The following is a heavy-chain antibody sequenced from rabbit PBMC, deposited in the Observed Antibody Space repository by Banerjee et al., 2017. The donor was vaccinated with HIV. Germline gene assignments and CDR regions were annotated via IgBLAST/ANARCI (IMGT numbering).Heavy chain of an antibody. D-gene: IGHD6-1*01. Sequence: QEQLEESGGDLVKPEGSLTLTCTASGFSFSNKYVMCWVRQAPGKGLEWIACIDTGSGSTWYASWAKGRFTISSTSSTTVTLQMTSLTAADTATYFCARDGAGYAGYGYARLWGPGTLVTVS. CDR2: IDTGSGST. J-gene: IGHJ6*01. V-gene: IGHV1S45*01. CDR3: ARDGAGYAGYGYARL. CDR1: GFSFSNKYV.